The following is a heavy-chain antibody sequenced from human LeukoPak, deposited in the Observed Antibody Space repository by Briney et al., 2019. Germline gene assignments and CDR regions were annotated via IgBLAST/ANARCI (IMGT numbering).Heavy chain of an antibody. V-gene: IGHV4-39*07. J-gene: IGHJ4*02. CDR3: ARVLGGFDY. Sequence: SETLSLTCTVPGGSISSSSYYWGWIRQPPGKGLEWIGNIYYSGSTYYNPSLKSRVTISVDTSKNQFSLKLSSVTAADTAVYYCARVLGGFDYWGQGTLVTVSS. CDR2: IYYSGST. D-gene: IGHD3-16*01. CDR1: GGSISSSSYY.